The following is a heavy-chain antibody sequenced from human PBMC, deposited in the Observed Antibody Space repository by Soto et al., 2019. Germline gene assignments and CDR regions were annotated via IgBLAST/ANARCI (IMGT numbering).Heavy chain of an antibody. Sequence: EVQLLESGGGLVQPGGSLRLSCAASGFTFSSYAMSWVRQAPGKGLEWVSSISSSSSYIYYADSVKGRFTISRDNAKNSLYLQMNSLRAEDTAVYYCASSYSGSYYDYWGQGTLVTVSS. D-gene: IGHD1-26*01. CDR1: GFTFSSYA. J-gene: IGHJ4*02. CDR3: ASSYSGSYYDY. CDR2: ISSSSSYI. V-gene: IGHV3-21*01.